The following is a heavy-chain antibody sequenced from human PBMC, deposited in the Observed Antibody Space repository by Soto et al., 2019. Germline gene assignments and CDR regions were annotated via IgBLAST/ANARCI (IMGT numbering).Heavy chain of an antibody. D-gene: IGHD2-15*01. CDR3: PGSRRSTNAFDI. Sequence: GGSLRLSCAASGFTFSNAWMSWVRQAPGKGLEWVGRIKSKTDGGTTDYAAPVKGRFTISRDDSKNTLYLQMNSLKTEDTAVYYCPGSRRSTNAFDIWGQGTMVTVSS. J-gene: IGHJ3*02. CDR1: GFTFSNAW. V-gene: IGHV3-15*01. CDR2: IKSKTDGGTT.